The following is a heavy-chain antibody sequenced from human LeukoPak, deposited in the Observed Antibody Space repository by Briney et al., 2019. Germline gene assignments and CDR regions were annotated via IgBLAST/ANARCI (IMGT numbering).Heavy chain of an antibody. J-gene: IGHJ4*02. CDR1: GGSITSSSHF. CDR2: IHYTGST. CDR3: ARHSLSQRGYSYGHFDY. D-gene: IGHD5-18*01. Sequence: PSETLSLTCTVSGGSITSSSHFWAWIRQPPGKGLEWIGSIHYTGSTFYSPSLKSRVTISVDTSKNQFSLKLSSVTAADTAVYYCARHSLSQRGYSYGHFDYWGQGTLVTVSS. V-gene: IGHV4-39*01.